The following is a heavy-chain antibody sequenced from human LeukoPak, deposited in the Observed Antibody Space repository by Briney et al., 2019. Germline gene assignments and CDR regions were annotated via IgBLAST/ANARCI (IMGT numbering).Heavy chain of an antibody. Sequence: PGGSLRLSCAASGFTFSSYAMSWVRQAPGKGLEWVSGISGNGAYTYYADSVKGRFTISRDNSKNTLYLQMNSLRAEDTAVYYCAAARGYSSGFDYLGQGTLATVSP. CDR3: AAARGYSSGFDY. J-gene: IGHJ4*02. CDR2: ISGNGAYT. CDR1: GFTFSSYA. D-gene: IGHD6-19*01. V-gene: IGHV3-23*01.